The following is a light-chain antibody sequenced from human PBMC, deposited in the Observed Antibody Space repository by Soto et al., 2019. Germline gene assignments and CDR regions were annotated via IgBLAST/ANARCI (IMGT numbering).Light chain of an antibody. V-gene: IGLV2-14*01. CDR3: SSYTSSITYV. CDR2: EVT. CDR1: SSDVGGYNY. Sequence: QSALTQPAYVSGSPGQSITISCTGTSSDVGGYNYVSWYQQHPGKAPKLMIYEVTNRPSGVSNRFSGSKSGNTASLTISGLQADDEADYYCSSYTSSITYVFGTGTKLTVL. J-gene: IGLJ1*01.